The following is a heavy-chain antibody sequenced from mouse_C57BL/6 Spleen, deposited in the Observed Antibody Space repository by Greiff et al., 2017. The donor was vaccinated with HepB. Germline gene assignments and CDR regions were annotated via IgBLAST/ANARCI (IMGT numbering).Heavy chain of an antibody. CDR3: TPLTVVAFDY. CDR1: GFNIKDDY. D-gene: IGHD1-1*01. J-gene: IGHJ2*01. V-gene: IGHV14-4*01. CDR2: IDPENGDT. Sequence: EVQLQQSGAELVRPGASVKLSCTASGFNIKDDYMHWVKQRPEQGLEWIGWIDPENGDTEYASKFQGKATITADTSSNTAYLQRSSLTSDDTAVYYCTPLTVVAFDYWGQGTTLTVSS.